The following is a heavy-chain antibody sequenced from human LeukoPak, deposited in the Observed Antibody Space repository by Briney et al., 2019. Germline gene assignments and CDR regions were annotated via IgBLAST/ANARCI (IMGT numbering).Heavy chain of an antibody. J-gene: IGHJ3*02. CDR2: IYHSGST. D-gene: IGHD3-22*01. CDR1: GGSISSGGYS. V-gene: IGHV4-30-2*01. Sequence: SQTLSLTCAVSGGSISSGGYSWSWIRQPPGKGLEWIGYIYHSGSTYYNPSLKSRVTISVDRSQNQFSLKLSSVTAADTAVYYCARANYYDSSGYYYVDAFDIWGQGTMVTVSS. CDR3: ARANYYDSSGYYYVDAFDI.